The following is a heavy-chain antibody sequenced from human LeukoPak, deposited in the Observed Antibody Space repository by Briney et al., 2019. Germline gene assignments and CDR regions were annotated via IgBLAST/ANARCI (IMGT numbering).Heavy chain of an antibody. CDR1: GFTFSSYA. CDR3: PKQGQVVPAAIGNYNWFDP. J-gene: IGHJ5*02. V-gene: IGHV3-23*01. D-gene: IGHD2-2*01. Sequence: PGGSLILSCAASGFTFSSYAMSWVRQAPGKGLEWVSAISGSGGSTYYADSVKGRFTISRDNSKNTLYLQMNSLRAEDTAVYYCPKQGQVVPAAIGNYNWFDPWGQGTLVTVSS. CDR2: ISGSGGST.